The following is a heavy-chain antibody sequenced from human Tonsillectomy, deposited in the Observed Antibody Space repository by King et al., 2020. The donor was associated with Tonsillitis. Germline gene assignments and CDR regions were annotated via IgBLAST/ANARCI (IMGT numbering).Heavy chain of an antibody. CDR3: ARGDNNSGDY. CDR2: MNEDGSVK. CDR1: GFTFGAYW. Sequence: VQLVESGGGLVQPGGSLRLSCAASGFTFGAYWMTWVRQAPGKGLEWVANMNEDGSVKYHVDSVKGRFTISRDNAKNSLYLQMNSLRAEDTALYYLARGDNNSGDYWDQGTLVTVSS. V-gene: IGHV3-7*03. D-gene: IGHD1-1*01. J-gene: IGHJ4*02.